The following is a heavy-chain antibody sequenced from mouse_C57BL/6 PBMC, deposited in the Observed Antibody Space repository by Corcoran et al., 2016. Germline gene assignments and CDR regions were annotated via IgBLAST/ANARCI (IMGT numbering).Heavy chain of an antibody. Sequence: EVQLQQSGPELVKPGASVKISCKASGYTFTDYYMNWVKQSHGKSLEWIGDINPNNGGTSYNQKFKGKATLTVDKSSSTAYMELRSLTSEDSAVYYCERSYAMDYWGQGTSVTVSS. CDR2: INPNNGGT. CDR1: GYTFTDYY. V-gene: IGHV1-26*01. J-gene: IGHJ4*01. CDR3: ERSYAMDY.